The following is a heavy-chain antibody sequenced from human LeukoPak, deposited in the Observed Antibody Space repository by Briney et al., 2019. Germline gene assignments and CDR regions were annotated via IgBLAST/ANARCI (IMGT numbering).Heavy chain of an antibody. CDR2: ISGSGGTT. J-gene: IGHJ4*02. CDR1: GFTFSSYA. CDR3: AKGPTLYASGTYTYFHY. V-gene: IGHV3-23*01. Sequence: GGSLRLSCAASGFTFSSYATSWVRQAPGKGLECVSAISGSGGTTYYADSVKGRFTISRDNSKNTLYLQMNSLRAEDTAVYYCAKGPTLYASGTYTYFHYWGQGTLVTVSS. D-gene: IGHD3-10*01.